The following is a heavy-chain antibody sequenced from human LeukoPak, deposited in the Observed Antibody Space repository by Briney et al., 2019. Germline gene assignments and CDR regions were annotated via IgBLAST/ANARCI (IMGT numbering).Heavy chain of an antibody. Sequence: SETLSLTCTVSGGSISSYYWSWIRQPPGKGLEWIGYIYTSGSTNYNPSLKSRVTISVDTSKNQFSLKLSSVTAADTAVYYCARLEDSAFDIWGQGTMVTVSS. J-gene: IGHJ3*02. CDR2: IYTSGST. CDR3: ARLEDSAFDI. D-gene: IGHD1-1*01. V-gene: IGHV4-4*09. CDR1: GGSISSYY.